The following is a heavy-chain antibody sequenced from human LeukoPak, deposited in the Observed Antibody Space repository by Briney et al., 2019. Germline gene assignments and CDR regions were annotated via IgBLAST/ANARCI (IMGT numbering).Heavy chain of an antibody. D-gene: IGHD6-13*01. CDR3: ARDRIAGPLDY. CDR2: ISYDGSNK. J-gene: IGHJ4*02. CDR1: GFTFSSYA. V-gene: IGHV3-30-3*01. Sequence: GSLRLSCAASGFTFSSYAMHWVRQAPGKGLEWVAVISYDGSNKYYADSVKGRFTISRDNSKNTLYLQMNSLRAEDTAVYYCARDRIAGPLDYWGQGTLVTVSS.